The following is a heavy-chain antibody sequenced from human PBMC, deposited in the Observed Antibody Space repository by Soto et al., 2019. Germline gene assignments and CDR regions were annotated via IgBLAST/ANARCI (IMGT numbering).Heavy chain of an antibody. CDR2: ISGSGGST. J-gene: IGHJ5*02. V-gene: IGHV3-23*01. Sequence: GGSLRLSCAASGFTFSSYAMSWVRQAPGKGLEWVSAISGSGGSTYYADSVKGRFTISRDNSKNTLYLQMNSLRAEDTAIYYCAPPVDTAMVLPWGQGTLVTVSS. CDR1: GFTFSSYA. CDR3: APPVDTAMVLP. D-gene: IGHD5-18*01.